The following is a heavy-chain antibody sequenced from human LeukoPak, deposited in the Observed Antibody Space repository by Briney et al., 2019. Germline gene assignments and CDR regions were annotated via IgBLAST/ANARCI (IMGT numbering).Heavy chain of an antibody. D-gene: IGHD1-1*01. Sequence: SETLSLTCAVSGSSITSNYFWAWFRQPPGKGREWIATIYHSWGIYFDPSLKSRVSISLDASTNQFFLKLASVTAADTAIYYCARNVTAGFFDYWGQGILITVSS. J-gene: IGHJ4*02. CDR3: ARNVTAGFFDY. CDR1: GSSITSNYF. CDR2: IYHSWGI. V-gene: IGHV4-38-2*01.